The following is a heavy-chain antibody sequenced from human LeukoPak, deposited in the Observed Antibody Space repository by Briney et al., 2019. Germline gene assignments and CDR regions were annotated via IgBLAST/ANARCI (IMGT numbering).Heavy chain of an antibody. V-gene: IGHV3-15*01. CDR2: IKSKTDGGTT. J-gene: IGHJ5*02. Sequence: GGSLRLSCAASGFTFSNAWMSWVRQAPGKGLEWVGRIKSKTDGGTTDYAAPVKGRFTISRDDSKNTLYLQMNSLKTEDTAVYYCTPDYYDGSGYRPWGQGTLVTVSS. CDR1: GFTFSNAW. D-gene: IGHD3-22*01. CDR3: TPDYYDGSGYRP.